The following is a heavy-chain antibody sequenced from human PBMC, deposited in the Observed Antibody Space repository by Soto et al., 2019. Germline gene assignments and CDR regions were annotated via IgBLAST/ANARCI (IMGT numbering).Heavy chain of an antibody. J-gene: IGHJ4*02. V-gene: IGHV3-23*01. CDR3: AKDSKNALYSGLPATCFDY. D-gene: IGHD1-26*01. CDR2: ISGSGGST. CDR1: GFTFSSYA. Sequence: EVQLLESGGGLVQPGGSLRLSCAASGFTFSSYAMSWVRQAPGKGLEWVSAISGSGGSTYYADSVKGRFTISRDNSKNPLYLQMNSLRAEDTAVYYCAKDSKNALYSGLPATCFDYWGQGTLVTVSS.